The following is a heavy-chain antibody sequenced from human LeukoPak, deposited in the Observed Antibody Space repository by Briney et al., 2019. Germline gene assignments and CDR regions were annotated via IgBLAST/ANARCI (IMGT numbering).Heavy chain of an antibody. Sequence: ASVKVSCKASGYTFTSYGISWVRQAPGQGLEWMGWISAYNGNTNYAQKLQGRVTMTTDTSTSTAYMELRSLRSDDTAVYYCARAVDTAMVPPLYYYYYMDVWGKGTTVTVSS. CDR2: ISAYNGNT. CDR3: ARAVDTAMVPPLYYYYYMDV. D-gene: IGHD5-18*01. V-gene: IGHV1-18*01. CDR1: GYTFTSYG. J-gene: IGHJ6*03.